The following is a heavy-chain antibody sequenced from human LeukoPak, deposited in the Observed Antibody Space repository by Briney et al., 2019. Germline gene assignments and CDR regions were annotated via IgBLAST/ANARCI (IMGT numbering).Heavy chain of an antibody. V-gene: IGHV4-34*01. J-gene: IGHJ5*02. Sequence: SSETLSLTCDVFGGSFTDYYLTWIRQPPGTGLEWIGEINHSGSTNYNPSLKSRLTISVVTSKNQFSLKLSSVTAADTAVYYCTRRFTGGGYNRWGQGTLVTVSS. CDR1: GGSFTDYY. CDR3: TRRFTGGGYNR. D-gene: IGHD5-12*01. CDR2: INHSGST.